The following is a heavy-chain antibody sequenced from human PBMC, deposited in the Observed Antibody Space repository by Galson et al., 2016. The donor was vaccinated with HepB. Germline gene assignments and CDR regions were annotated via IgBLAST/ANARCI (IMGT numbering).Heavy chain of an antibody. CDR3: ARRRGSGSHDY. Sequence: SLRLSCPASGFTLSRYRLSWVRQAPGKGLEWVGNIKQDGSEEYYVDSVKVRFTISRDNAKNSLYLQMNSLRAEDTAVYYCARRRGSGSHDYWGQGTLVTVSS. CDR1: GFTLSRYR. D-gene: IGHD3-10*01. J-gene: IGHJ4*02. CDR2: IKQDGSEE. V-gene: IGHV3-7*05.